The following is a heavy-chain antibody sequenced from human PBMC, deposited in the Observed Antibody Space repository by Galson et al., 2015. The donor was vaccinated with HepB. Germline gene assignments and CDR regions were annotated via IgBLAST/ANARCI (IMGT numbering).Heavy chain of an antibody. CDR2: LSSSSSYI. D-gene: IGHD3-22*01. CDR1: GFTFSSYS. V-gene: IGHV3-21*01. Sequence: SLRLSCAASGFTFSSYSMNWVRQAPGKGLEWVSSLSSSSSYIYYADSVKGRFTISRDNAKNSLYLQMNSLRAEDTAVYYCARETLTIPYSESTYHYDSSGYYPDYWGQGTLITVSS. CDR3: ARETLTIPYSESTYHYDSSGYYPDY. J-gene: IGHJ4*02.